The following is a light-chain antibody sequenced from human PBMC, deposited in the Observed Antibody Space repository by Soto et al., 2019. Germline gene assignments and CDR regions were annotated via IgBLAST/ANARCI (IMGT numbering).Light chain of an antibody. CDR2: EVS. J-gene: IGLJ2*01. CDR3: CSYAGSPTFVI. Sequence: QSALTQPASVSGSPGQSSTIPCTGASSDVGSYNLVSWYQQHPGKAPKLMIYEVSRRPSGISNRFSGSKSGKTASLTISGLQAEDEADYYCCSYAGSPTFVIFGGGTKVTVL. CDR1: SSDVGSYNL. V-gene: IGLV2-23*02.